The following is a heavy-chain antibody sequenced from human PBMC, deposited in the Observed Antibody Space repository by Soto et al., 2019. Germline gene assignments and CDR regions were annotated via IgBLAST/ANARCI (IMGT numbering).Heavy chain of an antibody. CDR2: IYYSGST. D-gene: IGHD3-10*01. J-gene: IGHJ3*01. CDR1: GGSINTGDYY. Sequence: PSETLSLTCTVSGGSINTGDYYWTWIRQPRGKGLEWIGYIYYSGSTYYNPSLKSRVTMSVDTSKNQFSRKLSSVTAAGTAVYYGAGGDGSGRPDAIDVWGQGTMVTVSS. CDR3: AGGDGSGRPDAIDV. V-gene: IGHV4-30-4*01.